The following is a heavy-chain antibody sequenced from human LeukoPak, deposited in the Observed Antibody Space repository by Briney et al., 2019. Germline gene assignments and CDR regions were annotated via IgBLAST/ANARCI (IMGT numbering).Heavy chain of an antibody. V-gene: IGHV3-21*01. J-gene: IGHJ4*02. CDR1: GFTFSNYD. CDR2: ISSSSSYI. D-gene: IGHD5-12*01. Sequence: PGGSLRLSRAASGFTFSNYDMHWVRQAPGKGLEWVSAISSSSSYIYYADSIKGRFTISRDNAENSLYLQMNSLRAVDTAVYFCARGEVKATITALDSWGQGTLVTVYS. CDR3: ARGEVKATITALDS.